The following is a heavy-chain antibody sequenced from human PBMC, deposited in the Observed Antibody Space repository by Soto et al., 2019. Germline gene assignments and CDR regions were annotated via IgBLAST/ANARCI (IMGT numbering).Heavy chain of an antibody. V-gene: IGHV6-1*01. CDR2: TYYRSKWFN. Sequence: SQTLSLTCAISGDSVSNNSAAWNWIRQSPSRGLEWLGRTYYRSKWFNNYALSVKGRITINPDTSKNQFSLQLNSVTPEDTAVYYCAREGRLAASIFHNWFDPWGQGTL. CDR1: GDSVSNNSAA. J-gene: IGHJ5*02. CDR3: AREGRLAASIFHNWFDP. D-gene: IGHD3-3*02.